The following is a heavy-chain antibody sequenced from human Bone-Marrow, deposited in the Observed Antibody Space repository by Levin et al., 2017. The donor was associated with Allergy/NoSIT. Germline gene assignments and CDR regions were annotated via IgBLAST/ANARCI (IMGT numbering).Heavy chain of an antibody. V-gene: IGHV3-11*01. J-gene: IGHJ4*02. D-gene: IGHD6-6*01. Sequence: SCAASGFTFSDYSMTWIRQAPGKGLEWVSYITTIGSSGSSTYYADSVRDRFTISRDNAKNSLHLEMNSLRAEDTAVYYCARGSTYNSSPYYYWGQGTPVTVSS. CDR1: GFTFSDYS. CDR3: ARGSTYNSSPYYY. CDR2: ITTIGSSGSST.